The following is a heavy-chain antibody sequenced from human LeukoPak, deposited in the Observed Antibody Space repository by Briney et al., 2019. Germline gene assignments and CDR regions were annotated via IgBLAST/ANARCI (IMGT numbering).Heavy chain of an antibody. D-gene: IGHD3-10*01. CDR1: GFTFSNYL. CDR3: ARAGQEWFGELGFDQ. J-gene: IGHJ4*02. CDR2: IQAHGSEA. V-gene: IGHV3-7*01. Sequence: GGSLRLSCAASGFTFSNYLMTWVRQAPGKGLEWVADIQAHGSEAYYVDSVKGRFTILRDDAKNSLYLQTNSLRAEDTAVYYCARAGQEWFGELGFDQWGQGTLVIVSS.